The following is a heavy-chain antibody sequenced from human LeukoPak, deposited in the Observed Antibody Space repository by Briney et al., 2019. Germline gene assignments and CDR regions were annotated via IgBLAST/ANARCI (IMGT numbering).Heavy chain of an antibody. J-gene: IGHJ6*03. D-gene: IGHD5-18*01. CDR2: INHSGST. Sequence: PSETLSLTCAVYGGSFSGYYWSWIRQPPGKGLEWIGEINHSGSTNYNPSLKSRVTISVDTSKNQFSLKLSSVTAAETAVYYCARGLRGYSYGYMDVWGKGTTVTVSS. CDR1: GGSFSGYY. CDR3: ARGLRGYSYGYMDV. V-gene: IGHV4-34*01.